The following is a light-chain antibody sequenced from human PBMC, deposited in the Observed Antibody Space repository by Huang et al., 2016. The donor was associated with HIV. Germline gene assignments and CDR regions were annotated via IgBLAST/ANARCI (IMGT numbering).Light chain of an antibody. CDR1: LYFGTS. V-gene: IGKV3-11*01. CDR2: GAV. Sequence: QSPAILSLSPGERATLSCRASLYFGTSLAWYTQKPGQAPWLLISGAVNRSTNIPPRFSGSGSGTDFTLTITGVEPDDFGVYYCQQRSNWPDTVGGGTRVEV. J-gene: IGKJ4*01. CDR3: QQRSNWPDT.